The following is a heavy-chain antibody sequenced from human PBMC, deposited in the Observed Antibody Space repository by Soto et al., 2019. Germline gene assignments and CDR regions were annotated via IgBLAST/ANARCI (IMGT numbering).Heavy chain of an antibody. Sequence: SETLSLTCTVSGGSISSGDYYWSWIRQPPGKGPEWIGYIYYSGSTYYNPSLKSRVTISVDTSKNQFSLKLSSVTAADTAVYYCARADLVGYGSGSYYYWGQGTLVTVSS. CDR1: GGSISSGDYY. J-gene: IGHJ4*02. D-gene: IGHD3-10*01. V-gene: IGHV4-30-4*01. CDR3: ARADLVGYGSGSYYY. CDR2: IYYSGST.